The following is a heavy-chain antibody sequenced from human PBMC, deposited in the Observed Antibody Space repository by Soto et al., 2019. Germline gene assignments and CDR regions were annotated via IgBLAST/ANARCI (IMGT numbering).Heavy chain of an antibody. Sequence: RASVKVSCEASGYTFTSYGISWVRQAPGQGLEWMGWISAYNGNTNYAQKLQGRVTMTTDTSTSTAYMELRSLRSDDTAVYYCARDSRYYYDSRGYHYGFDPWGQGTLVTVYS. CDR1: GYTFTSYG. CDR2: ISAYNGNT. J-gene: IGHJ5*02. D-gene: IGHD3-22*01. V-gene: IGHV1-18*04. CDR3: ARDSRYYYDSRGYHYGFDP.